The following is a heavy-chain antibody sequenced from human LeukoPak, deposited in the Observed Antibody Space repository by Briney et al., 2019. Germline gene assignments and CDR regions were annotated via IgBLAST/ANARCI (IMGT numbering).Heavy chain of an antibody. Sequence: GGSLRLSCAASGFTFSSYAMSWVRQAPGKGLEWVSAISGSGSSTYYADSVKGRFTISRDNSKNTVYLQMNSLRAEDTALYYCAKEVGYDSSGYDDFWGQGTLVTVSS. CDR2: ISGSGSST. J-gene: IGHJ4*02. V-gene: IGHV3-23*01. CDR1: GFTFSSYA. CDR3: AKEVGYDSSGYDDF. D-gene: IGHD3-22*01.